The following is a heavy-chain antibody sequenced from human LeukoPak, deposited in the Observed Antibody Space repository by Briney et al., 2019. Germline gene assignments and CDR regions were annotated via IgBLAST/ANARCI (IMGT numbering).Heavy chain of an antibody. Sequence: GGSLRLSCAASGFTFSDSWMSWVRQAPGKGLEWVANMNQDGSEKDHVDSVKGRFTISRDNARNSLYLQMDSLRAEDTAVYYCATYTHWVAGDVWGQGTTVTVSS. CDR1: GFTFSDSW. J-gene: IGHJ6*02. V-gene: IGHV3-7*01. CDR2: MNQDGSEK. CDR3: ATYTHWVAGDV. D-gene: IGHD3-16*01.